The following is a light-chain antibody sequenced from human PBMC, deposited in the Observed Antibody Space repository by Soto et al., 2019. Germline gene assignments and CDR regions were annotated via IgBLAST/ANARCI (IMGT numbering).Light chain of an antibody. CDR1: SSDVAIYNL. J-gene: IGLJ3*02. V-gene: IGLV2-23*02. Sequence: QAVPIQPASVSGSPGQSVTISCTGTSSDVAIYNLVSWYQQYPGKAPKLILYEVSKWPSGISHRFSGSKSGNTASLTISGLQAEDEADYYCCAYAGSRTWVFGGGTKLTVL. CDR2: EVS. CDR3: CAYAGSRTWV.